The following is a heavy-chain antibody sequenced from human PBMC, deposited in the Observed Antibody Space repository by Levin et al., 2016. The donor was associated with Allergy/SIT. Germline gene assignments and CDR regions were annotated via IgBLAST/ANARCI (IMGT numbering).Heavy chain of an antibody. Sequence: SETLSLTCTVSGGSISSSSYYWGWIRQPPGKGLEWIGSIYYSGSTYYNPSLKSRVTISVDTSKNQFSLKLSSVTAADTAVYYCARFRYKFGGYIDYWGQGTLVTVSS. V-gene: IGHV4-39*01. CDR1: GGSISSSSYY. CDR2: IYYSGST. J-gene: IGHJ4*02. CDR3: ARFRYKFGGYIDY. D-gene: IGHD3-10*01.